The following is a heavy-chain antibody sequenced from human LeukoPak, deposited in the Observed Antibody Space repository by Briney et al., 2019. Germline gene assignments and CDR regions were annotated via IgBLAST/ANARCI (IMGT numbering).Heavy chain of an antibody. CDR3: AREYSSSSGKTFDI. Sequence: PSETLSLTCTVSGGSISSYYWSWIRQPPGRGLEWIGYIHYSGSTNYNPSLKSRVTISVDTSKNQFSLKLSSVTAADTAVYYCAREYSSSSGKTFDIWGQGTMVTVSS. D-gene: IGHD6-6*01. CDR2: IHYSGST. CDR1: GGSISSYY. V-gene: IGHV4-59*01. J-gene: IGHJ3*02.